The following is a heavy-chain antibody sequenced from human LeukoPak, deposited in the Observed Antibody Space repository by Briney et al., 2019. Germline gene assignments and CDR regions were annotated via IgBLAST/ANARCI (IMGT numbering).Heavy chain of an antibody. D-gene: IGHD3-16*01. J-gene: IGHJ4*02. V-gene: IGHV3-23*01. CDR1: EFTFSSYA. Sequence: GGSRRLAWLAAEFTFSSYAMSWVGETPAGGRDWVSSLRGNGDAFYADSVKGRFTLSRDVSRNTVYLQLNKLRVEDTAIYYCAKASWVSTADAVLWGQGTVVTVSS. CDR3: AKASWVSTADAVL. CDR2: LRGNGDA.